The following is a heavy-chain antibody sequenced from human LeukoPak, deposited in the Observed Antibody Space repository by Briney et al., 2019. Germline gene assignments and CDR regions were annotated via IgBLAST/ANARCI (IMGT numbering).Heavy chain of an antibody. CDR3: ARGTGIAVGGYYYYMDV. CDR1: GYTFTSYG. Sequence: ASVKVSCKASGYTFTSYGISWVRQAPGQGLEWMGWTNPNSGNTGYAQKFQGRVTMTRNTSISTAYMELSSLRSEDTAVYYCARGTGIAVGGYYYYMDVWGKGTTVTISS. J-gene: IGHJ6*03. CDR2: TNPNSGNT. D-gene: IGHD6-19*01. V-gene: IGHV1-8*02.